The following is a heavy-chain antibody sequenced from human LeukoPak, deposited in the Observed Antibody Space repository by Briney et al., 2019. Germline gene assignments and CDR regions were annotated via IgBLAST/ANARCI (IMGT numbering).Heavy chain of an antibody. CDR1: GFTFSSYS. CDR2: ISSSSSYT. V-gene: IGHV3-21*01. D-gene: IGHD6-19*01. J-gene: IGHJ4*02. Sequence: GGSLRLSCAASGFTFSSYSMSWVRQAPGKGLGWVSSISSSSSYTYYADSVKGRFTISRDNAKNSLYLQMNSLRAEDTAVYYCAREGIAVAYYFDYWGQGTLVTVSS. CDR3: AREGIAVAYYFDY.